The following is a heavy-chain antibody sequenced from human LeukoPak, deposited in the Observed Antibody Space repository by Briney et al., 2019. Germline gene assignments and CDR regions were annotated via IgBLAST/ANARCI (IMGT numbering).Heavy chain of an antibody. CDR2: ISGSGGST. J-gene: IGHJ4*02. CDR3: AKLLYYYDSSQPY. D-gene: IGHD3-22*01. CDR1: GDSISSGGYP. V-gene: IGHV3-23*01. Sequence: ETLSLTCAVSGDSISSGGYPWSWIRQAPGKGLEWVSAISGSGGSTYYADSVKGRFTISRDNSKNTLYLQMNSLRAEDTAVYYCAKLLYYYDSSQPYWGQGTLVTVSS.